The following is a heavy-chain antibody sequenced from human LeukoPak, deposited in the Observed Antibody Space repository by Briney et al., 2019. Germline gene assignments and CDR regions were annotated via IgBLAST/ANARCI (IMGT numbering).Heavy chain of an antibody. D-gene: IGHD1-26*01. CDR2: ISSSSSYI. CDR1: GFTFSSYA. V-gene: IGHV3-21*04. J-gene: IGHJ4*02. Sequence: PGGSLRLSCAASGFTFSSYAMSWVRQAPGKGLEWVSSISSSSSYIYYADSVKGRFTISRDNAKNSLYLQMNSLRAEDTAVYYCAKDQPSDGSYISFDYWGQGTLVTVSS. CDR3: AKDQPSDGSYISFDY.